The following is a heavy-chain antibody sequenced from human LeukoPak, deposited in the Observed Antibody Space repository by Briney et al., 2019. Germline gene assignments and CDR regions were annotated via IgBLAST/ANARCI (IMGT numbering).Heavy chain of an antibody. Sequence: GGSLSLSCAASGFTFSDAWMSWVRQAAGKGLEWVGSIKSKTDGGKTDDAAPVKGKFNISRDDSKNTLYLQMNSLKTEDTALYYCTRGDSNHQYGGQGTLVTVSS. CDR1: GFTFSDAW. CDR2: IKSKTDGGKT. CDR3: TRGDSNHQY. V-gene: IGHV3-15*01. J-gene: IGHJ4*02. D-gene: IGHD3-22*01.